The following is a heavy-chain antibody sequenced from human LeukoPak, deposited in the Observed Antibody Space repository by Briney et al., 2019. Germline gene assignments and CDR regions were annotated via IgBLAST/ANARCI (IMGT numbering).Heavy chain of an antibody. V-gene: IGHV4-4*07. CDR3: ARHAMGSSWYYDY. Sequence: SETLSLTSTVSGGSISSYYWSWIRQPAGKGLEWIGRIYTSGSNNYNPSLKSRVTISVDTSKNQFSLKLSSVTAADTAVYYCARHAMGSSWYYDYWGQGTLVTVSS. CDR2: IYTSGSN. D-gene: IGHD6-13*01. CDR1: GGSISSYY. J-gene: IGHJ4*02.